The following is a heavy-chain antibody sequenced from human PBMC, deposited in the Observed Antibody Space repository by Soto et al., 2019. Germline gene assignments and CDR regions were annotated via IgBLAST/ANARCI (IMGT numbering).Heavy chain of an antibody. V-gene: IGHV3-30*18. Sequence: GGSLRLSCAASGFTFSSYGMHWVRQAPGKGLEWVAVISYDGSNKCYADSVKGRFTISRDNSKNTLYLQMNSLRAEDTAVYYCAKARLPSYSYFDYWGQGTLVTVSS. CDR2: ISYDGSNK. CDR3: AKARLPSYSYFDY. J-gene: IGHJ4*02. CDR1: GFTFSSYG. D-gene: IGHD4-4*01.